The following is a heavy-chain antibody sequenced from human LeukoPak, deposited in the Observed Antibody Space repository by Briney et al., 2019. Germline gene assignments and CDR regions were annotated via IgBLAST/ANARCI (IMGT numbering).Heavy chain of an antibody. Sequence: GESLRLSCAASGFTFSSYSMNWLRQAPGKGLEWVSFISSGSRIIYYADSVKGRFTVSRDNAKNSLYLQMNSLRDEDTAVYYCARDPAGIGDYWGQGTLVTVSS. D-gene: IGHD1-26*01. CDR1: GFTFSSYS. CDR3: ARDPAGIGDY. CDR2: ISSGSRII. V-gene: IGHV3-48*02. J-gene: IGHJ4*02.